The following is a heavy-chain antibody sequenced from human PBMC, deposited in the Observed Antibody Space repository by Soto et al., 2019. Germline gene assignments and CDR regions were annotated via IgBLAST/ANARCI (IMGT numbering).Heavy chain of an antibody. Sequence: SGPTLVNATQTLTLTCSFPGSSLTTSGVGVGWVRQPPGKSPGWLALVYWDDEKRYSPTLKSRLTITTNTSENRVVLTMTNMAPVDTTTYYYVHRGLYATTYYQLWGPGTRLTVSS. CDR3: VHRGLYATTYYQL. J-gene: IGHJ4*02. D-gene: IGHD2-8*01. CDR1: GSSLTTSGVG. V-gene: IGHV2-5*02. CDR2: VYWDDEK.